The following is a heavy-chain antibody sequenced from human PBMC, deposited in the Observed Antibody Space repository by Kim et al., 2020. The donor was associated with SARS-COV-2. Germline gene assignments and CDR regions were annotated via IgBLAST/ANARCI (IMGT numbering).Heavy chain of an antibody. Sequence: GGSLRLSCGASGFIFSDSWMHWVRQVPGKGLVWVARTDPDGGVTNYADSVKGRFTISRDNAKNILYLQMNSLRPGDTAIYYCSRELGGAGAYWGQGTLVTVSS. CDR3: SRELGGAGAY. D-gene: IGHD3-16*01. CDR1: GFIFSDSW. J-gene: IGHJ4*02. CDR2: TDPDGGVT. V-gene: IGHV3-74*01.